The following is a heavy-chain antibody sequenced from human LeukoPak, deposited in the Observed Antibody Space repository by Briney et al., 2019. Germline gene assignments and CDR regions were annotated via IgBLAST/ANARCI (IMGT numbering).Heavy chain of an antibody. Sequence: GGSLRLSCAASGFTVSSNYMSWVRQAPGKGLEWVSVIYSGGGTDYADSVKGRFTISRDNSKNTLYLQMNSLRAEDMAVYYCARAVGLTAIHNAFDIWGQGTMVTVSS. J-gene: IGHJ3*02. D-gene: IGHD2-21*02. CDR2: IYSGGGT. V-gene: IGHV3-66*02. CDR1: GFTVSSNY. CDR3: ARAVGLTAIHNAFDI.